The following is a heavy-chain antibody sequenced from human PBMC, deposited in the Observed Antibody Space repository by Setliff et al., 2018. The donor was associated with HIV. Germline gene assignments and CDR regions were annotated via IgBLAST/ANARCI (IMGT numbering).Heavy chain of an antibody. D-gene: IGHD6-19*01. Sequence: ASVKVSCKASGYTFTSYGISWVRQAPGQGLEWMGWISAYNGNTNYAQKLQGRVTMTTDTSTSTVYMELRSLRSDDTAVYYCARVPYRSAWFSGGHDAFDVWGQGTMVTVSS. J-gene: IGHJ3*01. CDR2: ISAYNGNT. CDR1: GYTFTSYG. V-gene: IGHV1-18*01. CDR3: ARVPYRSAWFSGGHDAFDV.